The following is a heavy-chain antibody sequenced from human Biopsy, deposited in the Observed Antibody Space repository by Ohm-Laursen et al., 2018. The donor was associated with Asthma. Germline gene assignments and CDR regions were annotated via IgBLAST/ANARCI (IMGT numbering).Heavy chain of an antibody. CDR2: LIPVLGTP. CDR1: GDSFSNYA. D-gene: IGHD5-12*01. V-gene: IGHV1-69*01. J-gene: IGHJ6*02. CDR3: ARGYSGSDRIVYYYSGLEV. Sequence: SSVKVSCKPSGDSFSNYAVSWVRQAPGQGLGWMGGLIPVLGTPDHAQMLEGRVTITADESTSRAYMELSSLSSEDTAVYYCARGYSGSDRIVYYYSGLEVWGQGTTVTVSS.